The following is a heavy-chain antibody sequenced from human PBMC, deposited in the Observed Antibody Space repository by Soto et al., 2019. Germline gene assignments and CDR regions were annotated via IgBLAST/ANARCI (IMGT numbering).Heavy chain of an antibody. CDR2: IYYSGST. J-gene: IGHJ5*02. CDR1: GGSISSSSYY. CDR3: ARQGLVSSTTLSFWFDP. D-gene: IGHD2-2*01. V-gene: IGHV4-39*01. Sequence: SETLSLTCTVSGGSISSSSYYWGWIRQPPGKGLEWIGSIYYSGSTYYNPSLKSRVTISVDTSKNQLSLKLSSVTAADTAVYYCARQGLVSSTTLSFWFDPWGQGTLVTVSS.